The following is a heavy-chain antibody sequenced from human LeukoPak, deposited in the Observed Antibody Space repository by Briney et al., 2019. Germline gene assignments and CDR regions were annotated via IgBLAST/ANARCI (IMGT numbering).Heavy chain of an antibody. CDR2: IYYSGST. CDR1: GGSMSSHY. D-gene: IGHD3-22*01. Sequence: SETLSLTCTVSGGSMSSHYWIWIRQPPGKGLEWIGYIYYSGSTNYNPSLKSRVTISVDTSKNQFSLKLSSVTAADTAVYYCARHTGSGYYDYWGQGTLVPVSS. J-gene: IGHJ4*02. CDR3: ARHTGSGYYDY. V-gene: IGHV4-59*08.